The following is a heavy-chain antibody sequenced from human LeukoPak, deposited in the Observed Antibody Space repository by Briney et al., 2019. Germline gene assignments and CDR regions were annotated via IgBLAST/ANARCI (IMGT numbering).Heavy chain of an antibody. CDR3: ATLAYSSSWYGWDY. D-gene: IGHD6-13*01. J-gene: IGHJ4*02. CDR2: IIPIFGTA. Sequence: SVKVSCKASGGTFSSYAISWVRQAPGQGLEWMGGIIPIFGTANYAQKFQGRVTITADESTSTAYMELSSLRSEDTTVYYCATLAYSSSWYGWDYWGQGTLVTVSS. CDR1: GGTFSSYA. V-gene: IGHV1-69*13.